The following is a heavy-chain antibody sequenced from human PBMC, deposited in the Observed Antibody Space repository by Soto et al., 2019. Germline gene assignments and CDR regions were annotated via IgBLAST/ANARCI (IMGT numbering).Heavy chain of an antibody. CDR1: GYTFTSYD. CDR3: AKGRGYSYGTGRGYYMDV. V-gene: IGHV1-8*01. D-gene: IGHD5-18*01. J-gene: IGHJ6*03. Sequence: ASVKVSCKASGYTFTSYDINWVRQATGQRLEWMGWMNPNSGNTGYAQKFQGRGTMTRNTSISTAYMALSSLRSEDTAVYYCAKGRGYSYGTGRGYYMDVWGKGTTVTVSS. CDR2: MNPNSGNT.